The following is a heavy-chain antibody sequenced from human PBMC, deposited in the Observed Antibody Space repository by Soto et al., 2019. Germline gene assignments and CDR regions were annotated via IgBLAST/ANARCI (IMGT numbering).Heavy chain of an antibody. CDR2: ISSSGGNT. J-gene: IGHJ5*02. V-gene: IGHV3-23*01. D-gene: IGHD2-21*02. CDR3: AKFYGGNSAHTYTIDP. CDR1: GFTFSSYA. Sequence: GGSLRLSCAASGFTFSSYAMSWVRQAPGKGLEWVSTISSSGGNTHYADSVKGRFTISRDNSKNTLYLQMNSLRAEDTAVYYYAKFYGGNSAHTYTIDPWGQGTLVTVSS.